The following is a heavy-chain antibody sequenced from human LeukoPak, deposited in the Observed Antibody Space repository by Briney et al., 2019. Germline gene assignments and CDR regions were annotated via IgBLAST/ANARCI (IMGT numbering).Heavy chain of an antibody. CDR2: IYYSGST. J-gene: IGHJ6*03. CDR1: GGSPSSYY. V-gene: IGHV4-59*01. Sequence: SETLSLTCTVSGGSPSSYYWSWIRQPPGKGLEWVGYIYYSGSTNYNPSLKSRVTMSVDTSKNQYSLKLSSVTAADTAVYYCARTFLGYYFYMDVWGKGTTVTVSS. CDR3: ARTFLGYYFYMDV. D-gene: IGHD3-3*02.